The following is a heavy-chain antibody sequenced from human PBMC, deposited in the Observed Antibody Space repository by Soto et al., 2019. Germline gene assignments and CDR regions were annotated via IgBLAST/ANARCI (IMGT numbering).Heavy chain of an antibody. CDR1: GFTFSSYS. CDR2: ISSSSSTI. D-gene: IGHD3-22*01. Sequence: EVQLVESGGGLVQPGGSLRLSCAASGFTFSSYSMNWVRQAPGKGLEWVSYISSSSSTIYYADSVKGRFTISRDNAKNSLYLQMNSLRDEDTAVYYCASPYYYDSSAYYPGAFDIWGQGTMVTVSS. J-gene: IGHJ3*02. V-gene: IGHV3-48*02. CDR3: ASPYYYDSSAYYPGAFDI.